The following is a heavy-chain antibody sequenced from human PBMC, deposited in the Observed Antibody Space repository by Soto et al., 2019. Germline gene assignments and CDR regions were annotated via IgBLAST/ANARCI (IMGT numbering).Heavy chain of an antibody. J-gene: IGHJ6*02. V-gene: IGHV1-18*01. CDR2: ISAYNGNT. Sequence: QVQLVQSGAEVKKPGASVKVSCKASGYTFTSYGISWVRQAPGQGLEWMGWISAYNGNTNYAQKLQGRVTMTTDTSTSTAYMELRSRGSDDTAVDYCADQDDCYGMDVWGQGTTVTVSS. CDR3: ADQDDCYGMDV. CDR1: GYTFTSYG.